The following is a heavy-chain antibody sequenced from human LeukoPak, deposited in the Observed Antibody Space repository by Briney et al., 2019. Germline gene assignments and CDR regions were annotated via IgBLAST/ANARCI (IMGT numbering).Heavy chain of an antibody. J-gene: IGHJ4*02. V-gene: IGHV3-23*01. CDR1: GFPFSDYA. CDR3: AKRNTMVRGGPCFDY. D-gene: IGHD3-10*01. Sequence: GALRLSCAASGFPFSDYAMNWVRQAPGKGLEWVSIIFGADKNTTYYADSVKGRFTVSRDNSKNTLDLQMTDLRPEDTAIYYCAKRNTMVRGGPCFDYWGQGILVAVSS. CDR2: IFGADKNTT.